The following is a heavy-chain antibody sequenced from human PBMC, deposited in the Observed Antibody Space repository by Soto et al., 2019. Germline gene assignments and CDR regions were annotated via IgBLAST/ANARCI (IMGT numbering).Heavy chain of an antibody. CDR3: ARDEMAPSFDY. D-gene: IGHD5-12*01. CDR1: GYTFTSYA. CDR2: INAGNGNR. J-gene: IGHJ4*02. V-gene: IGHV1-3*01. Sequence: ASVNVSCKASGYTFTSYAMHWVGQAPGQRLEWMGWINAGNGNRKYSQKFEGRVTITRDTSASTAYMELSSLRSEATAAYYCARDEMAPSFDYWGQGTLVTVSS.